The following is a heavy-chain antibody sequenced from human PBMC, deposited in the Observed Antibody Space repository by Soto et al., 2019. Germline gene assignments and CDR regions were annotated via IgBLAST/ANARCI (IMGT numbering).Heavy chain of an antibody. CDR3: ARAHLGSDRYILEPFDP. D-gene: IGHD1-1*01. Sequence: NPSETLSLTCTVSGGSISSYYWSWIRQPAGKGLEWIGRIYTSGSTNYNTSLKSRVTMSVDTSKNQFSLKLSSVTAADTAVYYCARAHLGSDRYILEPFDPWGQGTLVTVSS. J-gene: IGHJ5*02. V-gene: IGHV4-4*07. CDR1: GGSISSYY. CDR2: IYTSGST.